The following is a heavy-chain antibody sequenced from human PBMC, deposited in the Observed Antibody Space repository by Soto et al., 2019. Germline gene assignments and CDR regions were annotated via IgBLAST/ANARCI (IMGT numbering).Heavy chain of an antibody. J-gene: IGHJ4*02. Sequence: SETLSLTCTVSGGSISSGGYYWSWIRQHPGKGLEWIGHIYYSGSTYYNPSLKSRVTISVDTSKNHFSLKLSSVTAADTAVYYCAAYDSSIYNPDPEFDCWGQGILVTVSS. CDR2: IYYSGST. V-gene: IGHV4-31*03. CDR3: AAYDSSIYNPDPEFDC. D-gene: IGHD3-22*01. CDR1: GGSISSGGYY.